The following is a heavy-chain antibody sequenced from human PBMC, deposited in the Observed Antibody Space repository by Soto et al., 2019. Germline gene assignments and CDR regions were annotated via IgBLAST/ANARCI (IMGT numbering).Heavy chain of an antibody. Sequence: EVQLVESGGGLVQPGGSLRLSCAASGFTVSSKYMSWVRQAPGKGLEWVSLIQSGGSTYYAGSVKGRFTISRDNSENTLFLQMNSLRVEDTAVYYCTRYDVHWSGGRCYGVPMEVWGKGTTVTVSA. CDR3: TRYDVHWSGGRCYGVPMEV. J-gene: IGHJ6*04. D-gene: IGHD2-15*01. V-gene: IGHV3-66*01. CDR2: IQSGGST. CDR1: GFTVSSKY.